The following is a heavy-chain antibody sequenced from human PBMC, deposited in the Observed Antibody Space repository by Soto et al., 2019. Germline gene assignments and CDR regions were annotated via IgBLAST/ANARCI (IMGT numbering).Heavy chain of an antibody. CDR1: GNTFTSYY. J-gene: IGHJ3*02. Sequence: QVQLVQSGAEVKKPGASVKVSCKASGNTFTSYYMHWVRQAPGQGLEWMGIINPSGGSTSYAQKFQGRVTMTRDTSTSTVYMELSSLRSEDTAVYYCARDRRRGYCSSTSCYTGDAFDIWGQGTMVTVSS. CDR2: INPSGGST. D-gene: IGHD2-2*02. CDR3: ARDRRRGYCSSTSCYTGDAFDI. V-gene: IGHV1-46*01.